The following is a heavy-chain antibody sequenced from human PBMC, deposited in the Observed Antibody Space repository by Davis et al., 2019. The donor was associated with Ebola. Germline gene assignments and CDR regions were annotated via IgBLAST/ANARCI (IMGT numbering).Heavy chain of an antibody. J-gene: IGHJ6*04. V-gene: IGHV3-48*02. Sequence: GESLKISCAAPGFTFSSYSMNWVRQAPGKGLEWVSYISSSSSTIYYADSVKGRFTISRDNAKNSLYLQMNSLRDEDTAVYYCARGDWALGRYYYGMDVWGKGTTVTVSS. CDR1: GFTFSSYS. CDR3: ARGDWALGRYYYGMDV. D-gene: IGHD2-21*02. CDR2: ISSSSSTI.